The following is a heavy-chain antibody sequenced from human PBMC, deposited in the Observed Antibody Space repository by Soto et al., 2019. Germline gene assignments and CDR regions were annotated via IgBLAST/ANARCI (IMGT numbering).Heavy chain of an antibody. J-gene: IGHJ5*02. Sequence: QVQLVQSGAEVKKPGSSVKVSCKASGGTFSSYAISWVRQAPGQGLEWMGGIIPIFGTANYAQKFQGRVTITADESTSTAYMELSSLRSEDSAVSYCTRRRSWYLLYTPQANWFDPWGQGTLVTVSS. D-gene: IGHD6-13*01. CDR1: GGTFSSYA. CDR3: TRRRSWYLLYTPQANWFDP. CDR2: IIPIFGTA. V-gene: IGHV1-69*01.